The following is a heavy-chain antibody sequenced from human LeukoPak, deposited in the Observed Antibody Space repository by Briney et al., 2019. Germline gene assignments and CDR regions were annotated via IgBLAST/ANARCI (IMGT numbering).Heavy chain of an antibody. V-gene: IGHV3-9*01. CDR1: GFTFDDYA. CDR3: AKEVAAAGTFDY. Sequence: PGRSLRLSCAASGFTFDDYAMHWVRQAPGKGLGWVSGISWNSGSIGYADSVKGRFTISRDNAKNSLYLQMNSLRAEDTALYYCAKEVAAAGTFDYWGQGTLVTVSS. J-gene: IGHJ4*02. D-gene: IGHD6-13*01. CDR2: ISWNSGSI.